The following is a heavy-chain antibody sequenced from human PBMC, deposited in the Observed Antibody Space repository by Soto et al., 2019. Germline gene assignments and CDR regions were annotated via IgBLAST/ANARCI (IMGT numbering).Heavy chain of an antibody. Sequence: GGSLRLSCAASGFTFSSYSMNWVRQAPGKGLEWVSSISSSSSYIYYADSVKGRFTISRDNAKNSLYLQMNSLRAEDTAVYYCARDSGSGSYYNDYYYYGMDVWGQGTTVTVSS. CDR2: ISSSSSYI. J-gene: IGHJ6*02. CDR1: GFTFSSYS. V-gene: IGHV3-21*01. CDR3: ARDSGSGSYYNDYYYYGMDV. D-gene: IGHD3-10*01.